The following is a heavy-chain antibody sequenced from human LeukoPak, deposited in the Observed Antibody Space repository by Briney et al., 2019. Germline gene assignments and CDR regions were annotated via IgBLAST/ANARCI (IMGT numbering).Heavy chain of an antibody. Sequence: SQTLSLTCTVSGGSISSGGYYWTWIRQHPGKGLEWIGFIYYSGSTFYNPSLKSRVTISVDTSKNQFSLKLTSVTAADTAVYYCARAPLYGGHADWFDPWGQGTLVTVSS. CDR3: ARAPLYGGHADWFDP. CDR2: IYYSGST. D-gene: IGHD4-23*01. J-gene: IGHJ5*02. V-gene: IGHV4-31*03. CDR1: GGSISSGGYY.